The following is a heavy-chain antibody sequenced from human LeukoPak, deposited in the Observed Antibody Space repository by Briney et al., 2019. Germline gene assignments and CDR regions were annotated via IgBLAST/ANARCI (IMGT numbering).Heavy chain of an antibody. D-gene: IGHD2-21*02. CDR2: ISSSSSYI. CDR1: GFTFSSYS. CDR3: AKFCGGDCPFDY. Sequence: GGSLRLSCAASGFTFSSYSMNWVRQAPGKGLEWVSSISSSSSYIYYADSVKGRFTISRDNAKNSLYLQMNSLRAEDTAVYYCAKFCGGDCPFDYWGQGTLVTVSS. J-gene: IGHJ4*02. V-gene: IGHV3-21*04.